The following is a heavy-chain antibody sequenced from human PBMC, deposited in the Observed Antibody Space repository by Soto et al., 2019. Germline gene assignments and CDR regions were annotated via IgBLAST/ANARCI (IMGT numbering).Heavy chain of an antibody. V-gene: IGHV4-4*07. CDR3: AREGSYSAYNFAHGIQLWSFDF. CDR2: IFSSGST. J-gene: IGHJ4*02. D-gene: IGHD5-12*01. CDR1: GGSINTFY. Sequence: QVRLQESGPGLLKPSETLSLTCTVSGGSINTFYWSWVRQPAGKGLEWIGRIFSSGSTSFNPSLESRVDMSVDTSKHNLSLNLSYVTAADMAVYYCAREGSYSAYNFAHGIQLWSFDFWGQGALVTVSS.